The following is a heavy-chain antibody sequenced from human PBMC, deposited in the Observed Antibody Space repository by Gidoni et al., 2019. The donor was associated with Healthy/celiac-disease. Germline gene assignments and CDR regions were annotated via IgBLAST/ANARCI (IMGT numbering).Heavy chain of an antibody. CDR3: ASGGRGSYY. J-gene: IGHJ4*02. Sequence: QVQLQQWGAGLLKPAETLSITCAVYGGSFSGYSWSWIRQPPGKGLEWIGEINHSGSTNYNPSLKSRVTISVDPSKIQFSLKLSSVTAADTAVYYCASGGRGSYYWGQGTLVTVSS. CDR2: INHSGST. V-gene: IGHV4-34*01. CDR1: GGSFSGYS. D-gene: IGHD1-26*01.